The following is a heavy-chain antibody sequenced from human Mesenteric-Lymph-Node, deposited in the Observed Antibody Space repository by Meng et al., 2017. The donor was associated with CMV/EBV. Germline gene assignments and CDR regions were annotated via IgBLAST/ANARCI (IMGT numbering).Heavy chain of an antibody. CDR3: ARRWGDYYYYGMDV. J-gene: IGHJ6*02. CDR1: GYTFTGYY. V-gene: IGHV1-2*02. Sequence: ASVKVSCKASGYTFTGYYMHWVRQAPGQGLEWMGWINPNSGGTNYAQKFQGRVTMTRDTSISTAYMELSRLRSDDTAVYYCARRWGDYYYYGMDVWGQGTTVTV. D-gene: IGHD5-24*01. CDR2: INPNSGGT.